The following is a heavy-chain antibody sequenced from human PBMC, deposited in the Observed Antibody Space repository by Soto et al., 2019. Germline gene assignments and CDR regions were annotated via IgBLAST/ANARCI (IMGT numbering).Heavy chain of an antibody. J-gene: IGHJ6*02. V-gene: IGHV3-33*01. CDR2: IWYDGSNK. CDR3: ARDRGRFLEWLSHYYYYGMDV. CDR1: GFTFSSYG. D-gene: IGHD3-3*01. Sequence: QVQLVESGGGVVQPGRSLRLSCAASGFTFSSYGMHWVRQAPGKGLEWVAVIWYDGSNKYYADSVKGRFTISRDNSKNTLTLLXNSLGGEDTAVYYCARDRGRFLEWLSHYYYYGMDVWGQGTTVTVSS.